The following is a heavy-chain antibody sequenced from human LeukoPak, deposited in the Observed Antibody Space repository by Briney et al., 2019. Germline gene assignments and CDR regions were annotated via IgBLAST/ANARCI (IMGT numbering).Heavy chain of an antibody. Sequence: GGSLRLSCAASGFTFSSYGMHWVRQAPGKGLEWVSAISGSGGSTYYADSVKGRFTISRDNSKNTLYLQMNSLRAEDTAVYYCAKDDYYDTSGYRDWGQGTLVTVSS. CDR1: GFTFSSYG. CDR2: ISGSGGST. J-gene: IGHJ4*02. CDR3: AKDDYYDTSGYRD. V-gene: IGHV3-23*01. D-gene: IGHD3-22*01.